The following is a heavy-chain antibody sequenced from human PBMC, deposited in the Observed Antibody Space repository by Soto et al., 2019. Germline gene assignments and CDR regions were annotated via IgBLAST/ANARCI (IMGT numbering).Heavy chain of an antibody. CDR3: ARGDATKIVVTTYYAMDV. V-gene: IGHV1-69*12. CDR2: IIPVFGTP. Sequence: QVQLVQSGAEVKKPGSSVKVSCTASGGSLSNFGISWVRQAPGQGLEWMGAIIPVFGTPNYAQKFQDRVTINADESTTTVYMEVRSLTYEDTAVYYCARGDATKIVVTTYYAMDVWGQGTTVTVSS. D-gene: IGHD3-22*01. J-gene: IGHJ6*02. CDR1: GGSLSNFG.